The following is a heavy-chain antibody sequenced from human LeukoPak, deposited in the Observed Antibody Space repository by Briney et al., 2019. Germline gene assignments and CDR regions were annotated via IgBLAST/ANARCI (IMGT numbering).Heavy chain of an antibody. J-gene: IGHJ4*02. CDR3: ALFYYDSSGYYPDYFDY. D-gene: IGHD3-22*01. Sequence: SQTLSLTCTVYGGSICSGDYYWSWIRQPPGKSLEWIGYIYYSGSTYYNPSLKSRVTISVDTSKNQFSLKLSSVTAADTAVYYCALFYYDSSGYYPDYFDYWGQGTLVTVSS. CDR2: IYYSGST. V-gene: IGHV4-30-4*01. CDR1: GGSICSGDYY.